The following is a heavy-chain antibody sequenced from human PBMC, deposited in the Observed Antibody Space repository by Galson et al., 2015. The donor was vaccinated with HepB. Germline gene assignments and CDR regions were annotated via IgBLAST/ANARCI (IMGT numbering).Heavy chain of an antibody. V-gene: IGHV1-3*01. CDR1: GYPFTSYA. J-gene: IGHJ4*02. Sequence: SVKVSCKASGYPFTSYAMHWVRQAPGQRLEWMGWINAGNGNTKYSQKFQGRVTITRDTSASTAYMELSSLRSEDTAVYYCARVRAGHYGSVSPGDYWGQGTLVTVSS. D-gene: IGHD3-10*01. CDR2: INAGNGNT. CDR3: ARVRAGHYGSVSPGDY.